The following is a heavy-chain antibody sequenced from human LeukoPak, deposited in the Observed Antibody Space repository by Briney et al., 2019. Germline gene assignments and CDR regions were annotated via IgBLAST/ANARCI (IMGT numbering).Heavy chain of an antibody. V-gene: IGHV1-69*04. D-gene: IGHD2-2*01. J-gene: IGHJ5*02. CDR1: GGTFSSYA. CDR3: ARVAVPAAMNWFDP. CDR2: IIPILGIA. Sequence: SEKVSCKASGGTFSSYAISWVRQAPGQGLEWMGRIIPILGIANYAQKFQGRVTITADKSTSTAYMELSSLRSEDTAVYYCARVAVPAAMNWFDPWGQGTLVTVSS.